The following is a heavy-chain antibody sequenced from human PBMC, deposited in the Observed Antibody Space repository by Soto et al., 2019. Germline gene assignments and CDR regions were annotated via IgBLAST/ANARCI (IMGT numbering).Heavy chain of an antibody. CDR3: ARGVNAGVDY. Sequence: ASVKVSCKASGYTFTNLDINCVRQTAGQGLEWMGWMSPTTGYTGFAQKFQGRVAMTSDNSINTAYMELSSLRSEDTAVYYCARGVNAGVDYWGQGTLVTVSS. CDR1: GYTFTNLD. J-gene: IGHJ4*01. V-gene: IGHV1-8*01. CDR2: MSPTTGYT.